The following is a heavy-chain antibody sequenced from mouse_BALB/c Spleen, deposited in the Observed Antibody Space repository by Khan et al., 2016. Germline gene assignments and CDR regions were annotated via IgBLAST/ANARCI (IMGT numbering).Heavy chain of an antibody. CDR1: GFSFTGYF. CDR3: ARDDYAWFGY. J-gene: IGHJ3*01. D-gene: IGHD2-4*01. Sequence: VQLQQSGPALVKPGASVRISCKSSGFSFTGYFMHWVKQSHGKSLEWIGRVNPDNGGTHYNQKFKDKAIITVDKSSMTAYMELRSLTSEDSAVYYCARDDYAWFGYWGQGTLVTVSA. CDR2: VNPDNGGT. V-gene: IGHV1-36*01.